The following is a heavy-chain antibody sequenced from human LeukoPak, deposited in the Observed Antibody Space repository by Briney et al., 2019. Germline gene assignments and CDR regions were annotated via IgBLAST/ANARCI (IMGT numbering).Heavy chain of an antibody. CDR2: IYYSGST. J-gene: IGHJ5*02. CDR3: ARTNGYDFWSGYLNWFDP. V-gene: IGHV4-59*11. D-gene: IGHD3-3*01. Sequence: PSETLSLTCTVSGGSISSHYWSWIRQPPGKGLEWLGYIYYSGSTNFNPSLKSRVTISVDTSKNQFSLKLSSVTAADTAVYYCARTNGYDFWSGYLNWFDPWGQGTLVTVSS. CDR1: GGSISSHY.